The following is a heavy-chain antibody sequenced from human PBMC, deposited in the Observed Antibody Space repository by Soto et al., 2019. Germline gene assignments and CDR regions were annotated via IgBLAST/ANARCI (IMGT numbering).Heavy chain of an antibody. CDR1: GGSISSSNW. D-gene: IGHD6-13*01. J-gene: IGHJ4*02. CDR2: IYHSGST. Sequence: PSETLSLTCAVSGGSISSSNWWSWVRQPPGKGLEWIGEIYHSGSTNYNPSLKSRVTISVDKSKNQFSLKLNSVTAADTAVYYCACGSSASAYIDYWGQGTLVTVSS. CDR3: ACGSSASAYIDY. V-gene: IGHV4-4*02.